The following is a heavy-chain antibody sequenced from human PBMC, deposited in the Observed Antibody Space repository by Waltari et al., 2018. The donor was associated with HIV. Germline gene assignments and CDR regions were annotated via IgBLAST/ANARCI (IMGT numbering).Heavy chain of an antibody. Sequence: VQLQQWGAGLLKPSETLSLTCTGYGGTCSGYYWNWIRQPPGKGLELIGEVNHSGTTNYNPSLKSLVTISVDTSKNQFSLKLRSVTAADTAVYYCARGEGWLTPFDSWGQGTLVTVSS. CDR2: VNHSGTT. V-gene: IGHV4-34*01. CDR1: GGTCSGYY. J-gene: IGHJ4*02. D-gene: IGHD3-22*01. CDR3: ARGEGWLTPFDS.